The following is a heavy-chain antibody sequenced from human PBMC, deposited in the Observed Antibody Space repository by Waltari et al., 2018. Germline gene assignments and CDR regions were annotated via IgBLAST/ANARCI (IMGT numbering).Heavy chain of an antibody. Sequence: QVQLQESGPGLVKPSETLFLTCTVSGGSISSHYWSWIRQPPGKGLEWIGYIYYSGSTNYNPSLKSRVTISVDTSKNQFSLKLSSVTAADTAVYYCASDYGDYFHDAFDIWGQGTMVTVSS. D-gene: IGHD4-17*01. J-gene: IGHJ3*02. CDR3: ASDYGDYFHDAFDI. V-gene: IGHV4-59*11. CDR1: GGSISSHY. CDR2: IYYSGST.